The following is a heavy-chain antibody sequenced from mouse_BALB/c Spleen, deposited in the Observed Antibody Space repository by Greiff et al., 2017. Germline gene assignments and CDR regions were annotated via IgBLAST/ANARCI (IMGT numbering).Heavy chain of an antibody. CDR3: ARPPAYDRSPFAY. CDR1: GFTFSSFG. CDR2: ISSGSSTI. V-gene: IGHV5-17*02. Sequence: EVQLVASGGGLVQPGGSRKLSCAASGFTFSSFGMHWVRQAPEKGLEWVAYISSGSSTIYYADTVTGRFTNSRDNPKNTLFLQMTSLRSEDTAMYYCARPPAYDRSPFAYWGQGTLVTVSA. J-gene: IGHJ3*01. D-gene: IGHD2-14*01.